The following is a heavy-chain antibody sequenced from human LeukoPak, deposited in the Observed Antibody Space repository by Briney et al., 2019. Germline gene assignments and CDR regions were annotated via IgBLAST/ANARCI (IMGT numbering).Heavy chain of an antibody. CDR2: ISAYNGNT. J-gene: IGHJ4*02. D-gene: IGHD6-19*01. CDR3: ARERLGSGWYYFDY. Sequence: ASVKVSCKASGYTFTSYGIGWVRQAPGQGLEWMGWISAYNGNTNYAQKLQGRVTMTTDTSTSTAYMELRSLRSDDTAVYYCARERLGSGWYYFDYWGQGTLVTVSS. CDR1: GYTFTSYG. V-gene: IGHV1-18*01.